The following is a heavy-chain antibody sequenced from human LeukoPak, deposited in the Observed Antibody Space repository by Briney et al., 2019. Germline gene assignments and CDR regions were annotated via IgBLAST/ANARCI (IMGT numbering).Heavy chain of an antibody. J-gene: IGHJ5*02. CDR1: GGTFSSYT. CDR2: IIPILGIA. V-gene: IGHV1-69*04. D-gene: IGHD2-2*01. CDR3: ARDRQYQLLKVLYNWFDP. Sequence: LVKVSCKASGGTFSSYTISWVRQAPGQGLEWMGRIIPILGIANYAQKFQGRVTITADKSTSTAYMELSSLRSEDTAVYYCARDRQYQLLKVLYNWFDPWGRGTLVTVSS.